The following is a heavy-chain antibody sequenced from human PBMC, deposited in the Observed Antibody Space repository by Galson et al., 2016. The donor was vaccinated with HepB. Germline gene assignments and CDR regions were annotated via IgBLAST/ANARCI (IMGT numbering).Heavy chain of an antibody. V-gene: IGHV1-18*01. J-gene: IGHJ4*02. D-gene: IGHD4-11*01. CDR2: ISANSGNT. CDR3: ARDVQFRFDY. CDR1: GYTFTSHA. Sequence: SVKVSCKASGYTFTSHAMHWVRQAPGQGLEWLGWISANSGNTIYAQKFQDRVTMTRDTSASTVYMDLRSLRSDDTAVYYCARDVQFRFDYWGQGTLVTVSS.